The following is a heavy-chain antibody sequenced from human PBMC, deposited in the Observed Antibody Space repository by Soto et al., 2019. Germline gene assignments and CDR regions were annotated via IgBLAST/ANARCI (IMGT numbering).Heavy chain of an antibody. Sequence: QVQLVQSGAEVKKPGASVKVSYKASGYTFTSYAMHWVRQAPGQRLEWMGWINAGNGNTKYSQKFQGRVTITRDTSASTAYMELSSLRSEDTAVYYCARVRVGATTYDYWGQGTLVTVSS. CDR2: INAGNGNT. D-gene: IGHD1-26*01. CDR3: ARVRVGATTYDY. CDR1: GYTFTSYA. J-gene: IGHJ4*02. V-gene: IGHV1-3*01.